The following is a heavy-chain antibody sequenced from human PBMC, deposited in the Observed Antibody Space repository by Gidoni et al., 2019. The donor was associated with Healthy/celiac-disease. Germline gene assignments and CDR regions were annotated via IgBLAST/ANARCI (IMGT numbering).Heavy chain of an antibody. D-gene: IGHD6-19*01. V-gene: IGHV1-3*01. CDR1: RYTFTSYA. J-gene: IGHJ4*02. CDR2: INAGTGNT. CDR3: ARGPNSGWLYYFDF. Sequence: QVQLVQAGAEVRKPGASVKVSCQASRYTFTSYAMHWVRQAPGPRLEWIGWINAGTGNTKYSQKFQGRVTITRDTSASTAYMELSSLRSEDTAVYYCARGPNSGWLYYFDFWGQGTLVTVSS.